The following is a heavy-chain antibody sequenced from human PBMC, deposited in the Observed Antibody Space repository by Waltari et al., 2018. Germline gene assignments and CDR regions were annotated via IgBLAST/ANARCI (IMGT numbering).Heavy chain of an antibody. V-gene: IGHV3-74*01. J-gene: IGHJ4*02. Sequence: EVQLVESGGGLVQPGGSLRLSCEASGFTLSSSYMNWVLKVPGKGLVWVSGMKTDCSSANDADSVKGRLTISRDNGKNTLVLQRNSLRAEDTAVYYCARDGGGNGYIHYWGQGTLVTVSS. CDR1: GFTLSSSY. CDR2: MKTDCSSA. CDR3: ARDGGGNGYIHY. D-gene: IGHD3-16*01.